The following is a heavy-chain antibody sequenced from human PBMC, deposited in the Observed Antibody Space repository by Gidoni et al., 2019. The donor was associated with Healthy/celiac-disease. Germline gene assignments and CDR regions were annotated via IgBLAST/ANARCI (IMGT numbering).Heavy chain of an antibody. J-gene: IGHJ4*02. CDR1: GGSISSGGYY. CDR3: ARAPLNGSGSYAQLDY. CDR2: IYYSGST. D-gene: IGHD1-26*01. Sequence: QVPLQESCPGLVKPSQTLSLTCTVPGGSISSGGYYWSWIRQHPGKGLEWIGYIYYSGSTYYNPSLKSRVTISVDTSKNQFSLKLSSVTAADTAVYYCARAPLNGSGSYAQLDYWGQGTLVTVSS. V-gene: IGHV4-31*03.